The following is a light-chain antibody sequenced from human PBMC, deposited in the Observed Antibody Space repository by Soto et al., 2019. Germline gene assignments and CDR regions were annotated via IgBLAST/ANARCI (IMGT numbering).Light chain of an antibody. CDR3: QQYGPT. CDR1: QSVSSSY. Sequence: EIVLMQSPGTLSLSPGERATLSCRASQSVSSSYLAWYQQKPGQAPRLLIYGASSRATGIPDRFSGSGSGTDFTLTISRLEPEDFAVYYCQQYGPTFGQGTKVDIK. J-gene: IGKJ1*01. CDR2: GAS. V-gene: IGKV3-20*01.